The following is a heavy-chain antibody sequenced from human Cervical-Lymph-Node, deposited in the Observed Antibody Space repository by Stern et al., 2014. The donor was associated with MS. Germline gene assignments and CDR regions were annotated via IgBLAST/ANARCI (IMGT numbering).Heavy chain of an antibody. D-gene: IGHD4-17*01. CDR2: IYPGDSDT. CDR1: GYSFTANW. Sequence: VQLVQSGAEVKKPGESLKISCKGSGYSFTANWIAWVRQMPGKGLERMGIIYPGDSDTRYSQSFQGQVPISADKSISTAYLQWSSLKASDTAMYYCARDYGDYAFDYWGQGTLVTVSS. V-gene: IGHV5-51*01. CDR3: ARDYGDYAFDY. J-gene: IGHJ4*02.